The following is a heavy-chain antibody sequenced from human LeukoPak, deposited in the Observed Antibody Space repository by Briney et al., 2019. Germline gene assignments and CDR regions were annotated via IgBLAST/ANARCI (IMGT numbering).Heavy chain of an antibody. J-gene: IGHJ5*02. V-gene: IGHV3-48*03. CDR3: ARGGSWYSYGLIWFDP. CDR2: ISSSGSTI. D-gene: IGHD5-18*01. CDR1: GFTFSSYE. Sequence: PGGSLRLSCAASGFTFSSYEMNWVRQAPGKGLEWVSYISSSGSTIYYADSVKGRFTISRDNAKNSLYQQMNSLRAEDTAVYYCARGGSWYSYGLIWFDPWGQGTLVTVSS.